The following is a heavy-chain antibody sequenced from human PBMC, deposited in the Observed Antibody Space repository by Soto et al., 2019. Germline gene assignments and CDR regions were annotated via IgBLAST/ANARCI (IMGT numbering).Heavy chain of an antibody. CDR3: AKIAEAVAGTVYGY. J-gene: IGHJ4*02. D-gene: IGHD6-19*01. V-gene: IGHV3-23*01. CDR2: ISGGGGRT. Sequence: ESGGGLVQPGGSLRLSCAVSRFTFSTYAMGWVRQAPGKGLEWVSNISGGGGRTYYADSVKGRFTISRDNSKNTLYLQMNSLRAEDTAVYYCAKIAEAVAGTVYGYWGQGTLVTVSS. CDR1: RFTFSTYA.